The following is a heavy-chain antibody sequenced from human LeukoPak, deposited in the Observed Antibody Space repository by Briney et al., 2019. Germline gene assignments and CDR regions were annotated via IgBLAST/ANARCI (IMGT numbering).Heavy chain of an antibody. D-gene: IGHD3-22*01. CDR2: ISWNSGYI. Sequence: GGSLRLSCAASGFTFDNYAMHWVRQAPGKGLEWLSIISWNSGYIGYADSVKGRFTISRDNAKKSLDLQMNSLRAEDTAFYYCAKVRGTSSSGYFFDYWGQGTLVTVSS. V-gene: IGHV3-9*01. J-gene: IGHJ4*02. CDR1: GFTFDNYA. CDR3: AKVRGTSSSGYFFDY.